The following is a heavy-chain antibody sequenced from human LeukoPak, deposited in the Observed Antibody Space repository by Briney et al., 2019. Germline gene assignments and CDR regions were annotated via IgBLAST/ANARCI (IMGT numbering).Heavy chain of an antibody. CDR3: GRKGAGSSASHFDY. Sequence: PGGSLRLSFAASGFTFISYTMNWVRQAPGKGLEWVSSISRTASYINYADAVKGRFTISRDNAKNSLYLQMNTLRAEDTAVYYCGRKGAGSSASHFDYWGQGTLVTVSS. D-gene: IGHD6-6*01. J-gene: IGHJ4*02. CDR2: ISRTASYI. V-gene: IGHV3-21*01. CDR1: GFTFISYT.